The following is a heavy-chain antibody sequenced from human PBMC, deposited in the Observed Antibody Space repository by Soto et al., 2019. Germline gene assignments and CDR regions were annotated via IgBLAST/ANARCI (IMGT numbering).Heavy chain of an antibody. CDR1: GGTFSSYT. D-gene: IGHD3-10*01. J-gene: IGHJ4*02. V-gene: IGHV1-3*01. CDR2: INAGNGNT. Sequence: ASVKVSCKASGGTFSSYTISWVRQAPGQRLEWMGWINAGNGNTKYSQKFQGRVTITRDTSASTAYMELSSLRSEDTAVYYCASSSLSMVRGVQFSYWGQGTLVTVSS. CDR3: ASSSLSMVRGVQFSY.